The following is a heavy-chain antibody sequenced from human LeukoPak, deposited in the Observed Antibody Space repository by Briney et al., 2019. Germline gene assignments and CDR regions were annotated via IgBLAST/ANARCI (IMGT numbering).Heavy chain of an antibody. V-gene: IGHV7-4-1*02. CDR2: INTNTGNP. J-gene: IGHJ4*02. D-gene: IGHD3-9*01. CDR3: ARVPPDPYFDWLFSPPPFDY. Sequence: GASVKVSCKASGYTFTSYAMNWVRQAPGQGLEWMGWINTNTGNPTYAQGFTGRFVFSLDTSVSTAYLQISSLKAEDTAVYYCARVPPDPYFDWLFSPPPFDYWGQGTLVTVSS. CDR1: GYTFTSYA.